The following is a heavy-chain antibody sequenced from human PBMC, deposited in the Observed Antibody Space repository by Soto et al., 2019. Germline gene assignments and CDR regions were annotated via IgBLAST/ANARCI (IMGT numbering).Heavy chain of an antibody. V-gene: IGHV4-61*01. CDR3: STRAYDTNGYYRFDP. D-gene: IGHD3-22*01. Sequence: SETLSLTCTVSGGSLSGGTNYWSWVRQSPGKEMEWIGYIYDRGSTKYNPSLKSRVTISLDTSKNQFSLTLSAVTAADTAMYYCSTRAYDTNGYYRFDPWGQGTLVTVSS. CDR2: IYDRGST. J-gene: IGHJ5*01. CDR1: GGSLSGGTNY.